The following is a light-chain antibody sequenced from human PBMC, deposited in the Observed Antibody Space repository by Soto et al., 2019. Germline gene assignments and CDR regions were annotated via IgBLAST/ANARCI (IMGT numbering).Light chain of an antibody. J-gene: IGLJ1*01. V-gene: IGLV2-18*02. CDR1: SSDVGSYNR. CDR3: HSYTSSNTYV. CDR2: EVS. Sequence: QSVLTQPPSLSGSPGQSVTISCTGTSSDVGSYNRVSWYQQPPGTAPKLMIYEVSTRPSGVPDRFSGSKSGNTASLTISGLQPEDEADYYCHSYTSSNTYVFGTGTKVTVL.